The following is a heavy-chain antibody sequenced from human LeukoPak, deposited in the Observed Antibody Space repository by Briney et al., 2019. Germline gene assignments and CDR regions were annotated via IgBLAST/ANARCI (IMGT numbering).Heavy chain of an antibody. Sequence: PSETLSLTCAVYGGSFSDYYWSWIRQPPGKGLEWIGGINHSGATNYNPSLKSRVTISVDTSKHQFSLKLSSVTAADTAVYYCARPQCSPTPTDAFDIWGQGTMVTVSS. D-gene: IGHD2-2*01. CDR2: INHSGAT. V-gene: IGHV4-34*01. CDR1: GGSFSDYY. J-gene: IGHJ3*02. CDR3: ARPQCSPTPTDAFDI.